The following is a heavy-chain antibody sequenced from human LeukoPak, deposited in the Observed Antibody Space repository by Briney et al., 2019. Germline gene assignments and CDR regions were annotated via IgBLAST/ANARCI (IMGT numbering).Heavy chain of an antibody. CDR1: GGSISSTNW. D-gene: IGHD3-22*01. J-gene: IGHJ4*02. CDR2: IYHSGST. CDR3: ASTNYYDSSGNYGGGFDH. Sequence: PSETLSLTCGVSGGSISSTNWWSWVRQPPGKGLEWIGEIYHSGSTNYNPSLKSRVTISVDKSKNQFSLRVSSVTAADTAVYYCASTNYYDSSGNYGGGFDHWGQGTLVSVSS. V-gene: IGHV4-4*02.